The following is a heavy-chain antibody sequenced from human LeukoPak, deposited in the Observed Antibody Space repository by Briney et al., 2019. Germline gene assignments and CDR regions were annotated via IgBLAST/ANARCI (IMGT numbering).Heavy chain of an antibody. V-gene: IGHV1-46*01. CDR1: GYTLTGYY. Sequence: ASVKVSCKASGYTLTGYYMHWVRQAPGQGLEWMGLINPGGGNTNYAQNFQGRVTMTRNTSISTAYMELSSLRSEDRAVYYCARKGFSELPLDYYMDVWGKGTTVTISS. CDR2: INPGGGNT. J-gene: IGHJ6*03. D-gene: IGHD3-10*01. CDR3: ARKGFSELPLDYYMDV.